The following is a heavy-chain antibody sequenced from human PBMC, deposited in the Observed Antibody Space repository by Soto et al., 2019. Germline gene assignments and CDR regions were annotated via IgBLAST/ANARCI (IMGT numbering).Heavy chain of an antibody. D-gene: IGHD3-22*01. V-gene: IGHV4-61*01. Sequence: QVQLQESGPGLVRPSETLSLTCNVAGDSVTSVSHYWSWVRQPPGKVLEWIGYMFYNGTTDYNPSVKSRVTISLDTSRNQFSLRLTSVTAADTAVFYCARGRGVGYFDRGGYTQCSAAPLDVWGQWTTVTVSS. CDR1: GDSVTSVSHY. CDR3: ARGRGVGYFDRGGYTQCSAAPLDV. J-gene: IGHJ6*01. CDR2: MFYNGTT.